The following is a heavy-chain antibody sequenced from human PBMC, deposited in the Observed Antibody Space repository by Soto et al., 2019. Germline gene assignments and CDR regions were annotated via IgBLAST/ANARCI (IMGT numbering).Heavy chain of an antibody. CDR1: GGSISSSNW. V-gene: IGHV4-4*02. J-gene: IGHJ5*02. CDR2: IYHSVST. CDR3: ASSSFGIVVRRDNWFDP. D-gene: IGHD3-22*01. Sequence: SETLSLTCAVSGGSISSSNWWSWVRQPPGKGLEWIGEIYHSVSTNYNPSLKSRVTISVDKSKNQFSLKLSSVTAADTAVYYCASSSFGIVVRRDNWFDPWGEGPLVPFSS.